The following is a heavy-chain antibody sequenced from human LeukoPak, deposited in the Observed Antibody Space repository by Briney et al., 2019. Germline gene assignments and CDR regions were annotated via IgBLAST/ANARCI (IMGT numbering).Heavy chain of an antibody. D-gene: IGHD3-10*01. J-gene: IGHJ4*02. CDR1: GFTFSNAW. CDR3: ANRGILIRGVLLIGIHKDAYYFAY. Sequence: GGSLRLSCAASGFTFSNAWRSWVRQAPGKGLEWVGGISERGGSTKYADSVKGRFTTSNANPLTTVHLQMTILRAEDPAVYFCANRGILIRGVLLIGIHKDAYYFAYWGQGILVTVSS. V-gene: IGHV3-23*01. CDR2: ISERGGST.